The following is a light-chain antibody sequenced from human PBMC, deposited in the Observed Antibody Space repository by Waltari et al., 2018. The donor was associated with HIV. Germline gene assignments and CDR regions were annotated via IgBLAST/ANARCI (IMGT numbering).Light chain of an antibody. CDR1: QDISHY. V-gene: IGKV1-9*01. CDR3: QQLTSDPPST. J-gene: IGKJ5*01. Sequence: DVQLTQSPSFLSASLGDSVSITCRASQDISHYLVWYQQKSGKPPKLLVYGASTLQAGVPSRFSGSASGTQFTLTISSLQPEDFAMYYCQQLTSDPPSTFGQGTRLEIK. CDR2: GAS.